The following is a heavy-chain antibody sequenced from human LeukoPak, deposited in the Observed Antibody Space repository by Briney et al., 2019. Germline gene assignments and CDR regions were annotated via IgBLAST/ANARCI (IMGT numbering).Heavy chain of an antibody. CDR2: IYTSGST. CDR3: ARDRAVGATTLFDY. Sequence: SETLSITCTVSGGSISSYYSSWIRQPAGKGLEWIGRIYTSGSTNYNPSLKSRVTMSVDTSKNQFSLKLSSVTAADTAVYYCARDRAVGATTLFDYWGQGTLVTVSS. V-gene: IGHV4-4*07. D-gene: IGHD1-26*01. J-gene: IGHJ4*02. CDR1: GGSISSYY.